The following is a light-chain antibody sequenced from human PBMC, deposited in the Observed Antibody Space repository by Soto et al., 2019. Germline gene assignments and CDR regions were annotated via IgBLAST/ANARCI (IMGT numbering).Light chain of an antibody. Sequence: EIVLTQSPVTLSLSPGERATLSCRASQSVSSSLAWYQQKPGQAPRLLIYDASNRATGIPARFSGSGSGTDFTLTINSLEPEDFAVYFCQQRSNWVFTFGPGTKVDIK. CDR2: DAS. CDR3: QQRSNWVFT. V-gene: IGKV3-11*01. J-gene: IGKJ3*01. CDR1: QSVSSS.